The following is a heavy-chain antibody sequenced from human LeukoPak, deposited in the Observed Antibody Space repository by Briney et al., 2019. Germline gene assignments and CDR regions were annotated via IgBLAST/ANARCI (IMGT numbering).Heavy chain of an antibody. J-gene: IGHJ6*03. CDR1: VYTFTSYA. V-gene: IGHV1-8*01. CDR2: MNPNSGNT. Sequence: ASEKVSCKASVYTFTSYAINWVRQATGQGLEWMGWMNPNSGNTGYAQKFQGRVTMTRNTSISTAYMELSSLRSEDTAVYYCARDAIDYGDYDTYYYYIDVWGKGTTVTVSS. D-gene: IGHD4-17*01. CDR3: ARDAIDYGDYDTYYYYIDV.